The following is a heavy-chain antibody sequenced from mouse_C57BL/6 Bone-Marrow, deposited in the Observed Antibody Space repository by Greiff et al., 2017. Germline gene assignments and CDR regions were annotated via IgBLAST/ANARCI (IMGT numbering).Heavy chain of an antibody. CDR1: GYTFTSYW. CDR3: AREWYYGSSRTFAY. CDR2: IHPNSGST. D-gene: IGHD1-1*01. Sequence: QVQLQQPGAELVKPGASVKLSCKASGYTFTSYWMHWVQQRPGQGLEWIGMIHPNSGSTNYNEKFKSKATMTVDKSSSTAFMQITSLTSEDSAVYYCAREWYYGSSRTFAYWGQGTLVTVSA. J-gene: IGHJ3*01. V-gene: IGHV1-64*01.